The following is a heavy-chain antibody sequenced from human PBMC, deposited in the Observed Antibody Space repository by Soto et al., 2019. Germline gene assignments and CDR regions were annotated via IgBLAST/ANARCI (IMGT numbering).Heavy chain of an antibody. J-gene: IGHJ6*04. CDR3: ARDFLRFLEWSGRDYYYYGMDV. Sequence: ASVKVSCKASGYTFTSYGISWVRQAPGQGLEWMGWISAYNGNTNYAQKLQGRVTMTTDTSTSTAYMGLRSLRSDDTAVYYCARDFLRFLEWSGRDYYYYGMDVWGKGTTVTVPS. CDR1: GYTFTSYG. CDR2: ISAYNGNT. V-gene: IGHV1-18*01. D-gene: IGHD3-3*01.